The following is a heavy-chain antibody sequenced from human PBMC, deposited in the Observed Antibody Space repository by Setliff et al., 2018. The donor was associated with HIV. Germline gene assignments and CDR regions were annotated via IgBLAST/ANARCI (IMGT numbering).Heavy chain of an antibody. CDR2: IYTSGST. D-gene: IGHD3-10*01. J-gene: IGHJ4*02. Sequence: SETLSLTCTVADGSISTGSYYWSWVRQPAGRGLEWIGRIYTSGSTNYNPSLKSRVTMSVDTSKNQFSLNLTSVTAADTAVYYCAKDPAVRGSTFDSWGQGTLVTVSS. CDR3: AKDPAVRGSTFDS. V-gene: IGHV4-61*02. CDR1: DGSISTGSYY.